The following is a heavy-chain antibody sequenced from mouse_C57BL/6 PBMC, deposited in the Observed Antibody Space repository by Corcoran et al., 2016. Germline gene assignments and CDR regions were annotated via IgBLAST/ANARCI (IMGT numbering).Heavy chain of an antibody. CDR1: GYTFTDYY. V-gene: IGHV1-26*01. J-gene: IGHJ3*01. CDR3: ARPGTWAY. CDR2: INPNNGGT. Sequence: EVQLQQSGPVLVKPGASVKISCKASGYTFTDYYMNWVKQSHGKSLEWIGDINPNNGGTSYNQKFKGKATLTVDKSSSTAYMELRSLTSEDSAVYYCARPGTWAYWGQGTLVTVSA.